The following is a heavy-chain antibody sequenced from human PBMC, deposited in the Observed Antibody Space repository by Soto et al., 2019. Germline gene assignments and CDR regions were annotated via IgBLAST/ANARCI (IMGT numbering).Heavy chain of an antibody. CDR3: ARQFDTSGWYDY. CDR2: IYLDDSDT. J-gene: IGHJ4*02. CDR1: GYSFTSYW. D-gene: IGHD6-19*01. Sequence: GESLKISCKGSGYSFTSYWIGWVRQMPGKGLEWMGIIYLDDSDTRYSPSFQGQVTISADKSISTAYLQRSSLKTSDTAMYYCARQFDTSGWYDYWGQGTLVTVSS. V-gene: IGHV5-51*01.